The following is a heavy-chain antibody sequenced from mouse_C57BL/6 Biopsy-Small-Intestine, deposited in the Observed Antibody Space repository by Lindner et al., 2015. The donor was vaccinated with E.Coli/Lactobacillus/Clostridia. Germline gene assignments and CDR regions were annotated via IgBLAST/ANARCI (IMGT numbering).Heavy chain of an antibody. V-gene: IGHV14-4*02. D-gene: IGHD1-1*01. CDR3: APAGILIGYYQSVSFQY. J-gene: IGHJ4*01. Sequence: SVKVSCKVSGNSLTELSMHWVRQAPGKGLEWDGGFDPENGETVYAQNFQGRVTMTEDTSIDTAYMELSSLTSEDTAVYYCAPAGILIGYYQSVSFQYWGQGTLVTVSS. CDR2: FDPENGET. CDR1: GNSLTELS.